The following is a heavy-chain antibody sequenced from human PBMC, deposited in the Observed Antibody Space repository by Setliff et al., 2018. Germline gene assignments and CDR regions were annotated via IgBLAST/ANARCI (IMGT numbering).Heavy chain of an antibody. CDR2: FYHSASS. J-gene: IGHJ6*03. V-gene: IGHV4-61*05. CDR3: ARSHYYASGNSHYYYMDV. CDR1: GDSISSRSYQ. Sequence: SETLSLTCTVSGDSISSRSYQWGWIRQPPGKGLEWIGYFYHSASSNYNPSLKGRVTMSADTSKKQLYLSLTSVSVADTAMYYCARSHYYASGNSHYYYMDVWGKGTAVTVSS. D-gene: IGHD3-10*01.